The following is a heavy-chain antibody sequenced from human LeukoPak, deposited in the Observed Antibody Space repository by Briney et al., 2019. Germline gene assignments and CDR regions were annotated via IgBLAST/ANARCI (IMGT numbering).Heavy chain of an antibody. V-gene: IGHV4-38-2*01. CDR3: GSPYGSGSKSANDPFDI. CDR2: IYHSDSI. CDR1: GYSISSGHY. Sequence: SETLSLTCAVSGYSISSGHYWGWIRQPPGKGLEGIGGIYHSDSIYYNPSMKSRMTTSPETSTNQVSLRVSSVTAADTAVYYCGSPYGSGSKSANDPFDIWGEGTMVTISS. D-gene: IGHD3-10*01. J-gene: IGHJ3*02.